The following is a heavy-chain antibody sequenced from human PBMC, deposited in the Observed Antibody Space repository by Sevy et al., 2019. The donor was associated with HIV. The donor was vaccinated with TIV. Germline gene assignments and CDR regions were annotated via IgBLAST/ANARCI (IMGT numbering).Heavy chain of an antibody. Sequence: SETLSLTCTVSGVSISSYYWSWIRQPAGKGLEWIGRIYINGNTNYNPSLKSRVAMSVDSSKKQLSLRLNSVTAADTAVYYCARERDCSRTSCRTYFHYGMDVWGQGTTVTVSS. V-gene: IGHV4-4*07. D-gene: IGHD2-2*01. CDR3: ARERDCSRTSCRTYFHYGMDV. CDR1: GVSISSYY. CDR2: IYINGNT. J-gene: IGHJ6*02.